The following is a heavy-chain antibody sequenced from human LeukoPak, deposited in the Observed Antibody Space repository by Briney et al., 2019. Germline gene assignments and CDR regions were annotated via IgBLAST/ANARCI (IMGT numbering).Heavy chain of an antibody. V-gene: IGHV4-34*01. D-gene: IGHD6-6*01. CDR3: ASPREGYFDY. CDR2: INHSGST. J-gene: IGHJ4*02. Sequence: SETLSLTCAVYGGSFSGYYWYWIRQPPGKGLEWIGEINHSGSTNYNPSLKSRVTISVDTSKNHFSLKLSSVTAADTAVYYCASPREGYFDYWGQGTLVTVSS. CDR1: GGSFSGYY.